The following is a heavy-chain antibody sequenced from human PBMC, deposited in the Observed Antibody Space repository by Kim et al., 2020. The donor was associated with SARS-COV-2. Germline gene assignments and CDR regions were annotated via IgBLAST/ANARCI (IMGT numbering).Heavy chain of an antibody. CDR3: ARRSGGYCSSTSCYRDAYNWFDP. D-gene: IGHD2-2*01. CDR1: GGSISSGGYY. CDR2: IYYSGST. V-gene: IGHV4-31*03. J-gene: IGHJ5*02. Sequence: SETLSLTCTVSGGSISSGGYYWSWIRQHPGKGLEWIGYIYYSGSTYYNPSLKSRVTISVDTSKNQFSLKLSSVTAADTAVYYCARRSGGYCSSTSCYRDAYNWFDPWGQGTLVTVSS.